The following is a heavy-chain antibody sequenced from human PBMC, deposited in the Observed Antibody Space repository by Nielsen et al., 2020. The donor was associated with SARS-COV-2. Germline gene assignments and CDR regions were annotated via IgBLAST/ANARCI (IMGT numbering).Heavy chain of an antibody. J-gene: IGHJ4*02. D-gene: IGHD6-19*01. V-gene: IGHV3-66*01. CDR3: AKRPHLQWLVLFDY. CDR1: GFNVGSNY. Sequence: GESLKISCAASGFNVGSNYMNWVRQAPGKGLEWVSGIYSDGSTYSAASMKGRFIISRDNSKNTLYLQMNSLRAEDTAVYYCAKRPHLQWLVLFDYWGQGTLVTVSS. CDR2: IYSDGST.